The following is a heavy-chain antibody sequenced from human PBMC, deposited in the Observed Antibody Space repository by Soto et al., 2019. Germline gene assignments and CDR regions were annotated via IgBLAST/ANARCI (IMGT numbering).Heavy chain of an antibody. CDR2: INPATGAA. CDR1: GYPVTAYY. V-gene: IGHV1-2*02. CDR3: ARGGGVGVAGSAAFDM. J-gene: IGHJ3*02. D-gene: IGHD3-3*01. Sequence: QLHLVQSGAVVKKPGASVTVSCSASGYPVTAYYMHWVRQAPGRGLEWMGGINPATGAAKYTQTFQGGGTITRDTSTGKVFMELGGLTSGGTAVFYCARGGGVGVAGSAAFDMWGQGTLVTVSS.